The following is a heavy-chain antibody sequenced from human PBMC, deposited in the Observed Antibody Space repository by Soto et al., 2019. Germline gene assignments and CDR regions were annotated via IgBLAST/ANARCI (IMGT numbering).Heavy chain of an antibody. J-gene: IGHJ4*02. CDR2: ISGSGGST. Sequence: EVQLLESGGGLVQPGGSLRLSCAASGFTFSSYAMSWVRQAPGKGLEWVSVISGSGGSTYYADSVKGRFTISRDNSKNALYLQMNSLRAEDTAVYYCASRSSGWYFDYWGQGTLVTVSS. D-gene: IGHD6-19*01. CDR3: ASRSSGWYFDY. CDR1: GFTFSSYA. V-gene: IGHV3-23*01.